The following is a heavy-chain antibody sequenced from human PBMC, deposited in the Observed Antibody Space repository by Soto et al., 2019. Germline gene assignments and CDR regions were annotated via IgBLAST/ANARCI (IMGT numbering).Heavy chain of an antibody. CDR3: AKEEDIVVVPAAMLAVTNYSNWYYYGMDV. J-gene: IGHJ6*02. CDR1: GYTFTGYY. CDR2: INPNSGGT. D-gene: IGHD2-2*01. Sequence: ASVKVSCKASGYTFTGYYMHWVRQAPGQGLEWMGWINPNSGGTNYAQKFQGWVTMTRDNSKNTLYLQMNSLRAEDTAVYYCAKEEDIVVVPAAMLAVTNYSNWYYYGMDVWGQGTTVTVSS. V-gene: IGHV1-2*04.